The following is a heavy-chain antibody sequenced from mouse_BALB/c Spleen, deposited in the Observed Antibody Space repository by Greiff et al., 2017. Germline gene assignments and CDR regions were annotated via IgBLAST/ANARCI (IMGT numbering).Heavy chain of an antibody. CDR3: ARRGYGSSYYAMDY. CDR1: GYSITSDYA. J-gene: IGHJ4*01. Sequence: VQLKESGPGLVKPSQSLSLTCTVTGYSITSDYAWNWIRQFPGNKLEWMGYISYSGSTSYNPSLKSRISITRDTSKNQFFLQLNSVTTEDTATYYCARRGYGSSYYAMDYWGQGTSVTVSS. CDR2: ISYSGST. V-gene: IGHV3-2*02. D-gene: IGHD1-1*01.